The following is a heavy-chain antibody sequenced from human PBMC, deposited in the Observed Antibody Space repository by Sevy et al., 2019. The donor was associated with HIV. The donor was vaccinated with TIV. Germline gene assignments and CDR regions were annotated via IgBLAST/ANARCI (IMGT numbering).Heavy chain of an antibody. Sequence: ASVKVSCKVSGYTLTELSMHWVRQAPGKGLEWMGGFDPEDGETIYAQKFQGRVTMTEDTSTDTAYMELSSLRSEDTAVDYCATPSTAARLPFDYWGQGTLVTVSS. J-gene: IGHJ4*02. V-gene: IGHV1-24*01. CDR3: ATPSTAARLPFDY. D-gene: IGHD6-6*01. CDR2: FDPEDGET. CDR1: GYTLTELS.